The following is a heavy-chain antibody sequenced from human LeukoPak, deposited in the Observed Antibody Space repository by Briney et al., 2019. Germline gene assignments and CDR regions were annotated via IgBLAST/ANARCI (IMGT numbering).Heavy chain of an antibody. D-gene: IGHD3-16*01. CDR3: AKQGGDYVWGSWRFEDH. CDR2: ISGSGGST. V-gene: IGHV3-23*01. J-gene: IGHJ4*02. Sequence: PGGSLRLSCLASEFTFSSYAMSWVRQAPGKGLEWVSAISGSGGSTYYADSVKGRITISRDNSKNTLYLQMNSLRPEDTAVYYCAKQGGDYVWGSWRFEDHWGQGTLVTVSS. CDR1: EFTFSSYA.